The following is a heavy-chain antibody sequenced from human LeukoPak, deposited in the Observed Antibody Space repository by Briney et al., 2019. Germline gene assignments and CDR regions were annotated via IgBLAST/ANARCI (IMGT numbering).Heavy chain of an antibody. CDR3: AKAALAGTGFDY. J-gene: IGHJ4*02. CDR1: GFTFDDYA. Sequence: PGRSLRLTCAASGFTFDDYAMHWVRQAPGKGLEWVSGISWNSGIIVYADSVKGRFTISRDNDKNSLYLQMHSLRAEDMALYYCAKAALAGTGFDYGGKGTLVTVS. D-gene: IGHD6-19*01. CDR2: ISWNSGII. V-gene: IGHV3-9*03.